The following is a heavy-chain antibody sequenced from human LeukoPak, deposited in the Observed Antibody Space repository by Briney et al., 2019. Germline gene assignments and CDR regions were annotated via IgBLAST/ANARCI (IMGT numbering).Heavy chain of an antibody. Sequence: GASEKVSCNASGYTFTGYYMHWVRQARGQGLEWMGGIIPIFGKAHSAQKFQDRVTITADESTSTAYMELSSLRSEDTALYCCERAGEYCSGGSCYSGVYFDYWGQGTLVTVSS. D-gene: IGHD2-15*01. CDR3: ERAGEYCSGGSCYSGVYFDY. CDR2: IIPIFGKA. CDR1: GYTFTGYY. J-gene: IGHJ4*02. V-gene: IGHV1-69*13.